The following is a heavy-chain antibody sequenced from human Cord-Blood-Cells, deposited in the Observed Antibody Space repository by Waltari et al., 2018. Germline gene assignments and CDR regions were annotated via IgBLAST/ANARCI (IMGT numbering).Heavy chain of an antibody. D-gene: IGHD2-2*01. CDR1: GYTFTSYA. J-gene: IGHJ4*02. CDR3: ARTPAARVFDY. CDR2: INAGNGNT. V-gene: IGHV1-3*01. Sequence: QVQLVQSGAEVKKSGASVKVSCKASGYTFTSYAMHWVRQAPGQRLEWMGWINAGNGNTKYSQKFQGRVTITRDTSASTAYMELSSLRSEDTAVYYCARTPAARVFDYWGQGTLVTVSS.